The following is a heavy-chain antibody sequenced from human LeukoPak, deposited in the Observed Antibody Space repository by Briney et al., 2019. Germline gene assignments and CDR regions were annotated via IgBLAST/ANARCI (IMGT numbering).Heavy chain of an antibody. V-gene: IGHV3-23*01. D-gene: IGHD3-10*01. CDR2: ISGSDGTT. CDR3: AKDQKATYGSGSAEEGDD. CDR1: GFTFSSYA. J-gene: IGHJ4*02. Sequence: GGSLRLSCAASGFTFSSYAMSWVRQAPGKGLEWVSGISGSDGTTYYADSVKGRFTISRDNSKNTLYLQMNSLRAEDTAIYFCAKDQKATYGSGSAEEGDDWGQGTLVTVSS.